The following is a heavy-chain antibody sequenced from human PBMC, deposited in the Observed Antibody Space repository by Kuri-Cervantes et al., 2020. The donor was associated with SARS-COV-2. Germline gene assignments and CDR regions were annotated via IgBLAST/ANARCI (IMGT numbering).Heavy chain of an antibody. Sequence: GGSLRLSCAASGFTFSSYAMSWVRQAPGKGLEWVSVIYSGGSSTYYADSVKGRFTISRDNSKNTLCLQMNSLRAEDTAVYYCAGAPQWVAGDDAFDIWGQGTMVTVSS. CDR3: AGAPQWVAGDDAFDI. J-gene: IGHJ3*02. CDR1: GFTFSSYA. CDR2: IYSGGSST. D-gene: IGHD6-19*01. V-gene: IGHV3-23*03.